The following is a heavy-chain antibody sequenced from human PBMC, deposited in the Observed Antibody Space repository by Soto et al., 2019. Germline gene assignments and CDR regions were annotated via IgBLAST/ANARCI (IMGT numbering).Heavy chain of an antibody. Sequence: QVHLVESGGGVVQPGRSLRLSCAASGFTFSSYAMHWVRRTPGKGLECVALITYDGINKYYADSVKGRFTVSRDKSKSTLYLQMNSLSAEDTAVYYCVKDGVSGWSDYFFDYWGQGTLVTVSS. V-gene: IGHV3-30*18. CDR2: ITYDGINK. D-gene: IGHD6-19*01. J-gene: IGHJ4*02. CDR1: GFTFSSYA. CDR3: VKDGVSGWSDYFFDY.